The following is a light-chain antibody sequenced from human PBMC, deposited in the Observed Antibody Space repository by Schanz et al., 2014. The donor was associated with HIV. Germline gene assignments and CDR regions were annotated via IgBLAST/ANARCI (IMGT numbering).Light chain of an antibody. CDR2: DVS. CDR1: TSDVGRYNL. V-gene: IGLV2-14*02. Sequence: QSALTQPASVSGSPGQSITISCTGTTSDVGRYNLVSWYQQHPGKAPKLIIYDVSNRPSGISDRFSGSKSGNTASLTISGLQADDEADYYCSSYTSSSTYVFGTGTKLTVL. J-gene: IGLJ1*01. CDR3: SSYTSSSTYV.